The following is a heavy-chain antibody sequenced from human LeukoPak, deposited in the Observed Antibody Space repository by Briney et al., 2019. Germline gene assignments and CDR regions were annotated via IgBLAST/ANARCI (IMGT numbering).Heavy chain of an antibody. CDR3: ATTRRYCSSSTCSRFDP. CDR2: FDPEDGET. CDR1: GYTLTELS. J-gene: IGHJ5*02. Sequence: ASVKVSCKVSGYTLTELSMHWVRQAPGKGLEWMGGFDPEDGETIYAQNFQGRVTMTEDKSTATAYMELSSLRSEDTAVYYCATTRRYCSSSTCSRFDPWGQGTLVTVSS. V-gene: IGHV1-24*01. D-gene: IGHD2-2*01.